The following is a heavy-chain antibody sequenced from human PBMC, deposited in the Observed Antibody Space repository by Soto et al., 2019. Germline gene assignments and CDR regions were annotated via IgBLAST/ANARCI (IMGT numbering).Heavy chain of an antibody. CDR2: ISYDGSNK. CDR1: GFSCSSYG. CDR3: ARVTEYYDFWAGMDV. V-gene: IGHV3-30-3*01. Sequence: GALRLPWAAAGFSCSSYGMHWVRQAPGKGLGWVAVISYDGSNKYYADSVKGRFTISRDNSKNTLYRKMNSLRAEDTAVYDCARVTEYYDFWAGMDVWGKGTQATASS. D-gene: IGHD3-3*01. J-gene: IGHJ6*04.